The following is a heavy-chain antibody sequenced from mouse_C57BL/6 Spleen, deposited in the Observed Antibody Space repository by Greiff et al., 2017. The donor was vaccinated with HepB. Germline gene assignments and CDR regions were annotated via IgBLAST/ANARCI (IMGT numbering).Heavy chain of an antibody. CDR2: IHPNSGST. J-gene: IGHJ2*01. D-gene: IGHD2-3*01. CDR3: ARELGIYDGYYGDY. V-gene: IGHV1-64*01. CDR1: GYTFTSYW. Sequence: VQLQQPGAELVKPGASVKLSCKASGYTFTSYWMHWVKQRPGQGLEWIGMIHPNSGSTNYNVKFKSKATLTVDKSSSTAYMQLSSLTSEDSAVYYCARELGIYDGYYGDYWGQGTTLTVSS.